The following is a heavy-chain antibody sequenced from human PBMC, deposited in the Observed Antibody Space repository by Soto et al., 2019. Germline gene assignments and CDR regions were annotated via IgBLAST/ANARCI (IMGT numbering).Heavy chain of an antibody. CDR1: GFTFSSYA. D-gene: IGHD4-17*01. CDR2: ISGSGGST. CDR3: ATSTVTTRFGYYYGMDV. Sequence: PGGSLRLSCAASGFTFSSYAMSWVRQAPGKGLEWVSAISGSGGSTYYADSVKGRFTISRDNSKNTLYLQMNSLRAEDTAVYYCATSTVTTRFGYYYGMDVWGQGTKVTVSS. J-gene: IGHJ6*02. V-gene: IGHV3-23*01.